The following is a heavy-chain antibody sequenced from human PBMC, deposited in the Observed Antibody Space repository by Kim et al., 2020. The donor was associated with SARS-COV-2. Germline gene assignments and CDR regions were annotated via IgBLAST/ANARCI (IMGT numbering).Heavy chain of an antibody. J-gene: IGHJ3*02. CDR3: VREHYWAFHI. CDR2: ISDFSTTT. CDR1: GFTLSIYS. V-gene: IGHV3-48*04. D-gene: IGHD2-15*01. Sequence: GGSLRLSCATSGFTLSIYSMNWVRQAPGKGLEWVSHISDFSTTTKYADSVKGRFTISRDNTKNSLYLQMNGLRAEDTAVYYCVREHYWAFHIWGQGTMVTVSS.